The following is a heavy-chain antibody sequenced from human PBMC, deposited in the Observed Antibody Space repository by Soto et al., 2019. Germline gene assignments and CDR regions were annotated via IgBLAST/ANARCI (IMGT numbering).Heavy chain of an antibody. V-gene: IGHV1-18*01. CDR2: ISAYNGNT. CDR3: ARDRGVAPPVAGNTHYYYYMDV. Sequence: QDQLVQAGVEVKKPGASVKVSCKASGYSFTNYGITWVRQAPGQGFEWMGWISAYNGNTNYAQKFQGRVTMTTDACTSTAYLELRSLRSDDTAVYYCARDRGVAPPVAGNTHYYYYMDVWRKGTTVTVSS. CDR1: GYSFTNYG. D-gene: IGHD6-19*01. J-gene: IGHJ6*03.